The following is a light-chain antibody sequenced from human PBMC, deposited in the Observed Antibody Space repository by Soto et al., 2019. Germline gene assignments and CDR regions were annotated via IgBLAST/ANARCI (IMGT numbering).Light chain of an antibody. CDR3: SSYAGSRLYV. CDR2: EVS. CDR1: SSDVGGYNY. Sequence: QSALTQPPSASGSPGQSVTISCTGTSSDVGGYNYVSWYQQHPGKAPKLMIYEVSKRPSGVPDRFSGSKSGNTASLTVSGLQAEDESDYYGSSYAGSRLYVFGNGTKVTVL. J-gene: IGLJ1*01. V-gene: IGLV2-8*01.